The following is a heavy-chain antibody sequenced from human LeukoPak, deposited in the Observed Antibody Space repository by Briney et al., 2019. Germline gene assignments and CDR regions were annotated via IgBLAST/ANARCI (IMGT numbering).Heavy chain of an antibody. J-gene: IGHJ6*04. CDR3: AELGITMIGGV. CDR2: ISSSGSAI. CDR1: GFTFSSYE. D-gene: IGHD3-10*02. V-gene: IGHV3-48*03. Sequence: GGSLRLSCAASGFTFSSYEMNWVRQAPGKGLEWVSYISSSGSAIYYADSVKGRFTISRDNAKNSPYLQMNSLRAEDTAVYYCAELGITMIGGVWGKGTTVTISS.